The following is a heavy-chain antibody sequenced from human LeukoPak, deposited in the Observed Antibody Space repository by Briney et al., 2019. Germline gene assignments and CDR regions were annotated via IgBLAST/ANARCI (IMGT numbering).Heavy chain of an antibody. CDR3: ARAQTWELLLKTFYYYYMDV. V-gene: IGHV1-8*01. D-gene: IGHD1-26*01. J-gene: IGHJ6*03. CDR2: MNPNSGNT. CDR1: GYTFTGYD. Sequence: ASVKVSCKASGYTFTGYDINWVRQATGQGLEWMGWMNPNSGNTGYAQKFQGRVTMTRNTSISTAYMELSSLRSEDTAVYYCARAQTWELLLKTFYYYYMDVWGKGTTVTVSS.